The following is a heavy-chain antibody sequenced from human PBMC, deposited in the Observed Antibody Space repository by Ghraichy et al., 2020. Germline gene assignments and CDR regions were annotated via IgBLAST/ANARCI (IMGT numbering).Heavy chain of an antibody. D-gene: IGHD3-9*01. V-gene: IGHV4-59*01. J-gene: IGHJ4*02. CDR2: IYYSGST. CDR1: GGSISSYY. CDR3: ARGDGLHILTGYRPSYFDY. Sequence: SETLSLTCTVSGGSISSYYWSWIRQPPGKGLEWIGYIYYSGSTNYNPSLKSRVTISVDTSKNQFSLKLSSVTAADTAVYYCARGDGLHILTGYRPSYFDYWGQGTLVTVSS.